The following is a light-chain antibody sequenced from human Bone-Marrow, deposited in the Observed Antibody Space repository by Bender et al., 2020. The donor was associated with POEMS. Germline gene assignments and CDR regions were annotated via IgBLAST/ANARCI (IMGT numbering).Light chain of an antibody. CDR1: SNDVGSYNV. CDR2: EVD. Sequence: QSALTQPASVSGSPGQSITISCTGTSNDVGSYNVVSWYQQHPGRAPKLMIYEVDKRPSGVSNRFSGSKSGHTASLTISGLQAEDEGDYYCSSYTSSNTYVFGTGTKVTVL. CDR3: SSYTSSNTYV. J-gene: IGLJ1*01. V-gene: IGLV2-14*02.